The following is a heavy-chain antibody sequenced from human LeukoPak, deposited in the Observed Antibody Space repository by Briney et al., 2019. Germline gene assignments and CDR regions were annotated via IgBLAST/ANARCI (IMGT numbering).Heavy chain of an antibody. Sequence: GESLRLSCAASGFTFSRYWIHWVRQAPGKGLEWVSRINPDGSTTTYADSVKGRFTISRDNAENTVYLQMNSLRAEDTAVYYCARVLSGSWDWFDPWGQGTLVTVSS. D-gene: IGHD3-22*01. V-gene: IGHV3-74*01. CDR2: INPDGSTT. CDR3: ARVLSGSWDWFDP. CDR1: GFTFSRYW. J-gene: IGHJ5*02.